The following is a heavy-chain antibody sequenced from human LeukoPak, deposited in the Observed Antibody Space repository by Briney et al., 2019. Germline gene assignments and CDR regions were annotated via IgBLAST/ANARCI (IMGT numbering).Heavy chain of an antibody. V-gene: IGHV1-69*05. J-gene: IGHJ5*02. Sequence: SVKVSCKASGYTFTGYYMHWVRQAPGQGLEWMGRIIPIFGTANYAQKFQGRVTITTDESTSTAYMELSSLRSEDTAVYYCARAFSSCSSTSCHWFDPWGQGTLVTVSS. CDR1: GYTFTGYY. CDR3: ARAFSSCSSTSCHWFDP. D-gene: IGHD2-2*01. CDR2: IIPIFGTA.